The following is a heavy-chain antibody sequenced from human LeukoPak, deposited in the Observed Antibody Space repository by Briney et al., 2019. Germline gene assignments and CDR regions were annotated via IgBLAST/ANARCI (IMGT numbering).Heavy chain of an antibody. Sequence: ASVKVSCKASGYTFTGYYMHSVRQAPGQGLEWMGWINPNSGGTNYAQKFQGSVTITRDTSISTAYMERSRLRSDDTAVYYCARESIAAAGKTWFDPWGQGTLVTVSS. V-gene: IGHV1-2*02. D-gene: IGHD6-13*01. CDR2: INPNSGGT. CDR1: GYTFTGYY. CDR3: ARESIAAAGKTWFDP. J-gene: IGHJ5*02.